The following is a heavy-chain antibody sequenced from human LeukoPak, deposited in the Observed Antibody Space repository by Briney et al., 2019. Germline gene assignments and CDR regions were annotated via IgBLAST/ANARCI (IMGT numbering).Heavy chain of an antibody. J-gene: IGHJ5*02. D-gene: IGHD2-21*02. CDR3: ARVMIVVVTEGWFDP. Sequence: SETLSFTCTVSGGSISSGDYYWSWIRQPPGKGLEWIGYVYYSGSTYYNPSLKSRVTISVDTSKNQFSLKLSSVTAADTAVYYCARVMIVVVTEGWFDPWGQGTLVTVSS. CDR2: VYYSGST. V-gene: IGHV4-30-4*01. CDR1: GGSISSGDYY.